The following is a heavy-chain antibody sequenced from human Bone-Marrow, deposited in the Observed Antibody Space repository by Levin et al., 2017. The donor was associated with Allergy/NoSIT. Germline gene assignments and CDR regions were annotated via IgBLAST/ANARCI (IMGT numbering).Heavy chain of an antibody. Sequence: ADSVKVSCKASGYSFTNYEINWVRQVPGQGPEWLGWINPKLGTTGYAQNLQVRVSMTSNISINTAYLELSSLRFDDTALYYCARAGGSGPIGHYYGLDVWGQGTTVAVSS. D-gene: IGHD3-10*01. CDR3: ARAGGSGPIGHYYGLDV. J-gene: IGHJ6*02. CDR1: GYSFTNYE. V-gene: IGHV1-8*01. CDR2: INPKLGTT.